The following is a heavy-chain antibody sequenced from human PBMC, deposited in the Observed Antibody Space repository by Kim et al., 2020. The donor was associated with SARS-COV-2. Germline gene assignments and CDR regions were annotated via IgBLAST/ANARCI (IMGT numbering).Heavy chain of an antibody. CDR2: INHSGST. V-gene: IGHV4-34*01. D-gene: IGHD2-15*01. CDR3: ARVVGVRGGFYYYYGMDV. CDR1: GGSFSGYY. J-gene: IGHJ6*02. Sequence: SETLSLTCAVYGGSFSGYYWSWIRQPPGKGLEWIGEINHSGSTNYNPSLKSRVTISVDTSKNQFSLKLSSVTAADTAVYYCARVVGVRGGFYYYYGMDVWGQGTTVTVSS.